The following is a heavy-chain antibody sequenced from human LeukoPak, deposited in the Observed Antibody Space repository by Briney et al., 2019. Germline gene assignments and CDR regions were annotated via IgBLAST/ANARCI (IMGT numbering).Heavy chain of an antibody. J-gene: IGHJ5*02. CDR1: GYTFTGYY. Sequence: ASVKVSCKASGYTFTGYYMHWVRQAPGQGLEWMGWINPNSGGTNYAQKFQGRVTMTRDTSISTAYMELSRLRSDDTAVYYCARGRGYCSGGSCYPIKEFDPWGQGTLVTVSS. D-gene: IGHD2-15*01. CDR3: ARGRGYCSGGSCYPIKEFDP. V-gene: IGHV1-2*02. CDR2: INPNSGGT.